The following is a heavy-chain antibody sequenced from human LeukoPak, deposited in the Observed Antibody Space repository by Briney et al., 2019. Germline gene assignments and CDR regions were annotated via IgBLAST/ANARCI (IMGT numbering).Heavy chain of an antibody. CDR3: ASGGGSGGTHDY. D-gene: IGHD3-10*01. CDR1: GFTFSSYS. CDR2: ISSSSSYI. Sequence: GGSLRLSCAASGFTFSSYSINWVRQAPGKGLEWVSSISSSSSYIYYADSVKGRFTISRDNAKNSLYLQMNSLRAEDTAVYYCASGGGSGGTHDYWGQGTLVTASS. J-gene: IGHJ4*02. V-gene: IGHV3-21*01.